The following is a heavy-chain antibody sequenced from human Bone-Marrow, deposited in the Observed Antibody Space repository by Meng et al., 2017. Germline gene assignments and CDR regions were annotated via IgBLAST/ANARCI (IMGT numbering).Heavy chain of an antibody. V-gene: IGHV1-18*01. CDR2: ISDYNGNT. Sequence: QVQLLQSGAEVQQLGASVQVFCKASGYTFTSYGISWVRQDPGQGLEWMGWISDYNGNTHYAQKLQGRVTMTTDTSTSTAYMELRSLRSDDTAVYYCARGAWVRGVSHNDYWGQGTLVTVSS. D-gene: IGHD3-10*01. J-gene: IGHJ4*02. CDR3: ARGAWVRGVSHNDY. CDR1: GYTFTSYG.